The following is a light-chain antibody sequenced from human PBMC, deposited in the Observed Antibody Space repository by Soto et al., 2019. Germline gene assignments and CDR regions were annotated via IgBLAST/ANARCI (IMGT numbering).Light chain of an antibody. Sequence: QPALTHPASVSGSPGQSITISCTGTSSDVGGYNYVAWYQQHPGKVPRLMIYEVSNRPSGVSNRFSGSKSGSTASLTISGLQAEDEADYYCISYTSSSTSYVFGTGTKVTVL. CDR3: ISYTSSSTSYV. CDR2: EVS. V-gene: IGLV2-14*01. CDR1: SSDVGGYNY. J-gene: IGLJ1*01.